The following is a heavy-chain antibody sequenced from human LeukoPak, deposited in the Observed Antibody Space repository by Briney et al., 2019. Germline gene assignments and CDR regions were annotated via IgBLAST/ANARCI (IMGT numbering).Heavy chain of an antibody. CDR1: GYTFTSYA. Sequence: ASVKVSCKASGYTFTSYAMHWVRQAPGQRLEWMGWINAGNGNTKYSQKFQGRVTITRDTSASTAYMELSSLRSEDTAVYYCARWSSTHRGWFDPWGQGTLVAVSS. D-gene: IGHD2-15*01. CDR2: INAGNGNT. CDR3: ARWSSTHRGWFDP. J-gene: IGHJ5*02. V-gene: IGHV1-3*01.